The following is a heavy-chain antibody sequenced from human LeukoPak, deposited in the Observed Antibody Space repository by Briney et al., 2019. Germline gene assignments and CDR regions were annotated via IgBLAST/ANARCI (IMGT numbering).Heavy chain of an antibody. CDR3: GKKGGSSGRYDYLDY. CDR1: GFTFSCCA. CDR2: ISSDENTK. J-gene: IGHJ4*02. Sequence: GGSLRLSCAASGFTFSCCAIHWVRQAPGRGLEWVAVISSDENTKFYADSVKGRFTVYRDNSKKTVWLQMNSLRAEDTAVYYCGKKGGSSGRYDYLDYWGQGTLVTVSS. D-gene: IGHD6-19*01. V-gene: IGHV3-30-3*02.